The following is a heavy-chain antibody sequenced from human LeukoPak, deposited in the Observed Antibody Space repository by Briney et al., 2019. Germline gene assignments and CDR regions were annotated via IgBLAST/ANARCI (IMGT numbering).Heavy chain of an antibody. Sequence: PSETLSLTCTVSGGSISSYYWNWNRQPPGKGLEWIGYIYYSGSTNYNPSLKSRVTISVDTSKNQFSLNLTSVTAADTAVYYCARFTPQGYGWGGYNRFDPWGQGTLVTVSS. CDR1: GGSISSYY. D-gene: IGHD3-16*01. V-gene: IGHV4-59*01. CDR2: IYYSGST. J-gene: IGHJ5*02. CDR3: ARFTPQGYGWGGYNRFDP.